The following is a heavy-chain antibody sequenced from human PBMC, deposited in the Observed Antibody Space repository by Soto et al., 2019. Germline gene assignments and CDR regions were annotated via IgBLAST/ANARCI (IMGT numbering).Heavy chain of an antibody. V-gene: IGHV3-53*01. CDR1: GLTVSNAY. Sequence: GGSLRLSCAASGLTVSNAYMAWVRQAPGRGLEWVSVIYDNGTTYYADSVKGRFTISRDTSTDTLSLQMDSLRAEDTAVYYCVRPLPSGRNYGLDVWGQGTTVTVSS. CDR2: IYDNGTT. J-gene: IGHJ6*02. D-gene: IGHD3-10*01. CDR3: VRPLPSGRNYGLDV.